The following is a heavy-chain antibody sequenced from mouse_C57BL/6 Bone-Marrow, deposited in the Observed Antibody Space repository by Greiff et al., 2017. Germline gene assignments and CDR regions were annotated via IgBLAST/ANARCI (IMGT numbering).Heavy chain of an antibody. CDR2: IDPSDSYT. D-gene: IGHD2-4*01. V-gene: IGHV1-69*01. J-gene: IGHJ3*01. CDR3: ALYDYVEAWFAY. Sequence: VKLQQPGAELVMPGASVKLSCKASGYTFTSYWMHWVKQRPGQGLEWIGEIDPSDSYTNYNQKFKGKSTLTVDKSSSTAYMQLSSLTSEDSAVYYCALYDYVEAWFAYWGQGTLVTVSA. CDR1: GYTFTSYW.